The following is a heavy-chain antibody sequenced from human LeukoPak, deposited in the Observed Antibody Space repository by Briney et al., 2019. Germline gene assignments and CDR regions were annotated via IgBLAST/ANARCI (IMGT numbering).Heavy chain of an antibody. D-gene: IGHD6-13*01. V-gene: IGHV4-59*04. CDR3: ARRSSSPYYYYMDV. J-gene: IGHJ6*03. Sequence: SETLSLTCTVSGGSISSYYWSWIRQPPGKGLEWIGYIYYSGSTYYNPSLKSRVTISVDTSKNQFSLKLSSVTAADTAVYYCARRSSSPYYYYMDVWGKGTTVTVSS. CDR1: GGSISSYY. CDR2: IYYSGST.